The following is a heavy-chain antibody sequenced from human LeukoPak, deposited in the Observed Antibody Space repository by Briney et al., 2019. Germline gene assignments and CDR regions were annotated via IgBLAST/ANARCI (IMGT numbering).Heavy chain of an antibody. J-gene: IGHJ6*03. CDR1: GYTFTGYY. V-gene: IGHV1-2*02. CDR2: INPNSGGT. D-gene: IGHD4-17*01. CDR3: ARGGYGDRNYYYYYYMDV. Sequence: ASVKVSCKASGYTFTGYYMHWVRQAPGQGLEWMGWINPNSGGTNYAQKFQGRVTMTRDTSISTAYMELSRLRSDDTAVYYCARGGYGDRNYYYYYYMDVWGKGTTVTVSS.